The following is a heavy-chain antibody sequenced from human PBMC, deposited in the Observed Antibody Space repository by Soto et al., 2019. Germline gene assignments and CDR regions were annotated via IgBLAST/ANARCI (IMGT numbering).Heavy chain of an antibody. J-gene: IGHJ4*02. CDR1: GFTFNTYA. CDR2: ISADGAGT. Sequence: LRLSCAASGFTFNTYAMNWVGQAPGKGLEWVSAISADGAGTYYADSVKGRFTISRDNSKNTLSLQMNSLRAEDTAIFYCARISSSSCTDYWGQGTLVTVSS. V-gene: IGHV3-23*01. CDR3: ARISSSSCTDY. D-gene: IGHD6-13*01.